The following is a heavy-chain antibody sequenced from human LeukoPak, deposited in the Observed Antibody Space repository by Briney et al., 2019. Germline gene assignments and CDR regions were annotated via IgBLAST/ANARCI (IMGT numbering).Heavy chain of an antibody. V-gene: IGHV3-48*04. CDR3: AKDKSSSSSSGLKYYFDY. J-gene: IGHJ4*02. D-gene: IGHD6-6*01. CDR2: ISSSSSTI. CDR1: GFTFSSYS. Sequence: GGSLRLSCAASGFTFSSYSMNWVRQAPGKGLEWVSFISSSSSTIYYADSVKGRFTISRDNAKNSLYLQMNSLRAEDTAVYYCAKDKSSSSSSGLKYYFDYWGQGTLVTVSS.